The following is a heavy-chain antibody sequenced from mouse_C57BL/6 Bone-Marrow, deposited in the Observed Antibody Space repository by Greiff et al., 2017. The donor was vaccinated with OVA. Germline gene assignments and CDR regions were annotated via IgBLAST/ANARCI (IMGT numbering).Heavy chain of an antibody. CDR2: INPSSGYT. CDR1: GYTFTSYT. CDR3: ARVIRDFDV. Sequence: VKLQESGAELARPGASVKMSCKASGYTFTSYTMHWVKQRPGQGLEWIGYINPSSGYTKYNQKFKDKATLTADTTSNTDYMQLSSMTSENSAVYCCARVIRDFDVWGTGTTVTVSS. J-gene: IGHJ1*03. D-gene: IGHD2-12*01. V-gene: IGHV1-4*01.